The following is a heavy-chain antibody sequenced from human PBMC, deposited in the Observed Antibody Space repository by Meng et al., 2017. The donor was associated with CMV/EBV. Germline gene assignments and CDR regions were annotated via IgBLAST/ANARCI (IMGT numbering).Heavy chain of an antibody. J-gene: IGHJ4*02. V-gene: IGHV1-2*02. CDR3: ARDYQLERRSDDY. CDR2: INPNSGGT. Sequence: GESLKISCKASGYTFTSYDINWVRQATGQGLEWMGWINPNSGGTNYAQKFQGRVTMTRDTSISTAYMELSRLRSDDTAVYYCARDYQLERRSDDYWGQGTLVTVSS. D-gene: IGHD1-1*01. CDR1: GYTFTSYD.